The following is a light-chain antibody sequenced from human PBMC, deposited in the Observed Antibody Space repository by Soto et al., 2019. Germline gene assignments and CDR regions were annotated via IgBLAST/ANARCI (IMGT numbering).Light chain of an antibody. V-gene: IGKV1-5*01. J-gene: IGKJ1*01. CDR1: QSISSW. CDR3: QQYNSYSWT. Sequence: DIQMTQYPSTLSASVGDRVTITCPASQSISSWLAWYQQKPGKAPKLLIYDASSLESGVPSRFSGSGSGTEFTLTISSLQPDDFATYYCQQYNSYSWTFGQGTKVDI. CDR2: DAS.